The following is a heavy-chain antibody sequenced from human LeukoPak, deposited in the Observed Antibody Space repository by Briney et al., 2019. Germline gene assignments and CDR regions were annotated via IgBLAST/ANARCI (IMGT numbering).Heavy chain of an antibody. CDR2: ISAYNGNT. D-gene: IGHD4-23*01. V-gene: IGHV1-18*01. Sequence: ASVKVSCKASGYTFTSYGISWVRQAPGQGLEWMGWISAYNGNTNYAQKLQGRVTMTTDTSTSTAYMELRSLRSDDTAVYYCANDFTRVVTKGLIDYWGQGTLVTVSS. CDR1: GYTFTSYG. J-gene: IGHJ4*02. CDR3: ANDFTRVVTKGLIDY.